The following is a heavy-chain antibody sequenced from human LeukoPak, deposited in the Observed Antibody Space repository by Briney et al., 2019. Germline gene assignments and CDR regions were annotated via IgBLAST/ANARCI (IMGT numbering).Heavy chain of an antibody. CDR2: IKPDGSGA. CDR1: GFTFSTYW. V-gene: IGHV3-7*03. CDR3: ARSFDV. J-gene: IGHJ3*01. Sequence: GSLRLSCAASGFTFSTYWMNWVRQAPGKGLEWVASIKPDGSGAYYVDSVKDRFTISRDNARNSLYLQMYSLRAEDTALYYCARSFDVWGQGTMVTVSS.